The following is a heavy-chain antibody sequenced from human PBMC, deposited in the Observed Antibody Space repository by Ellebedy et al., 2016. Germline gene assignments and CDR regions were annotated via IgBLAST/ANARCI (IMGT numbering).Heavy chain of an antibody. CDR3: ARDSLEQWLGVPFDY. D-gene: IGHD6-19*01. V-gene: IGHV3-21*01. CDR1: GFTFSSYS. J-gene: IGHJ4*02. CDR2: ISSSSSYI. Sequence: GESLKISXAASGFTFSSYSMNWVRQAPGKGLEWVSSISSSSSYIYYTDSVKGRFTISRDNAKNSLYLQINSLRAEDTAVYFCARDSLEQWLGVPFDYWGQGTLVTVSS.